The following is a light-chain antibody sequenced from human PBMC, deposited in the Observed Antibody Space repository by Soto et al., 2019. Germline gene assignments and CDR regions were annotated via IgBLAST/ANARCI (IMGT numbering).Light chain of an antibody. Sequence: ETVMTQSPATLSVSPGERATLSCRASQSVSSNLAWYQQKPGQAPRLLVYGASTRATGIPARFSGSGSGTEFTLTINSLQSEDFAVYYCQQYNNWPRTFGQGTKV. J-gene: IGKJ1*01. CDR3: QQYNNWPRT. CDR2: GAS. V-gene: IGKV3-15*01. CDR1: QSVSSN.